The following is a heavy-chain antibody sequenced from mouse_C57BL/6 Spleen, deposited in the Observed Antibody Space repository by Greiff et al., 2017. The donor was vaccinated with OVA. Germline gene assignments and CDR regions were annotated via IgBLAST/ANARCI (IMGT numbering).Heavy chain of an antibody. V-gene: IGHV1-64*01. Sequence: QVPLQQPGAELVKPGASVKLSCKASGYTFTSYWMHWVKQRPGQGLEWIGMIHPNSGSTNYNEKFKSKATLTVDKSSSTAYMQLSSLTSEDSAVYYCARKDNWYYFDYWGQGTTLTVSS. CDR3: ARKDNWYYFDY. CDR2: IHPNSGST. J-gene: IGHJ2*01. CDR1: GYTFTSYW. D-gene: IGHD4-1*01.